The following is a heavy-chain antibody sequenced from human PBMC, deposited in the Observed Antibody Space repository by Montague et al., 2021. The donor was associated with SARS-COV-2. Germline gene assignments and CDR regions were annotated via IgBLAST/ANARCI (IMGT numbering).Heavy chain of an antibody. J-gene: IGHJ5*02. V-gene: IGHV4-34*01. CDR2: VIHSGKT. Sequence: SETLSLTCSMYGASYSGSHWTWIRLTPGKGRDWFGVVIHSGKTSYNPSLQSRLTMSVDTYKKQFSLRLSSVTAADTAVYFCAKGSHIYETRGLRNGCFDPWGQGTLVTVSS. CDR1: GASYSGSH. CDR3: AKGSHIYETRGLRNGCFDP. D-gene: IGHD5-18*01.